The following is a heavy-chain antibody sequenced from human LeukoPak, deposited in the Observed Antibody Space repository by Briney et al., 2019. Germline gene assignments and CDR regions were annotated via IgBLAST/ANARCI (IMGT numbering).Heavy chain of an antibody. CDR1: GYTFTGYY. Sequence: ASVKVSCMASGYTFTGYYMHWVRQAPGQGLEWMGWINPNSGGTNYAQKFQGRVTMTRDTSISTAYMELSRLRSDDTAVYYCAREGDPYIVVVPAATGYWGQGTLVTVSS. V-gene: IGHV1-2*02. CDR3: AREGDPYIVVVPAATGY. J-gene: IGHJ4*02. D-gene: IGHD2-2*01. CDR2: INPNSGGT.